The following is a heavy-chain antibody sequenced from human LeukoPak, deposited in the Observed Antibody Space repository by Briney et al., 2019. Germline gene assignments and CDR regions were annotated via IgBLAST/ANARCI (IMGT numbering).Heavy chain of an antibody. Sequence: GGSLRLSCAASGFTFSSYTMNWVRQAPGKGLEWVSYISSSSSYIYYADSVKGRFTISRDNAKNSLYLQMNSLRAEDTAVYYCARDFKTTLGVVDYWGQGTLVTVSS. V-gene: IGHV3-21*01. D-gene: IGHD3-3*01. J-gene: IGHJ4*02. CDR3: ARDFKTTLGVVDY. CDR1: GFTFSSYT. CDR2: ISSSSSYI.